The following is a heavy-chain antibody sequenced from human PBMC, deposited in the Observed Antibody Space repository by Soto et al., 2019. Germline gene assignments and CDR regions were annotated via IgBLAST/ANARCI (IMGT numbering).Heavy chain of an antibody. J-gene: IGHJ4*02. CDR3: ARAGDYGDWDFDY. D-gene: IGHD4-17*01. V-gene: IGHV4-34*01. CDR1: GGSFSGYY. CDR2: INHSGST. Sequence: PSETLSLTCAVYGGSFSGYYWSWIRQPPGKGLEWIGEINHSGSTNYNPSLKSRVTISVDTSKNQFSLKLSSVTAADTAVYYCARAGDYGDWDFDYWGQGALVTVSS.